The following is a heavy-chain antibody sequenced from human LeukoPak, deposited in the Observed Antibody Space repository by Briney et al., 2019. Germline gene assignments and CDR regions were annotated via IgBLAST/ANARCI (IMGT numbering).Heavy chain of an antibody. CDR2: INHSGST. J-gene: IGHJ4*02. D-gene: IGHD1-26*01. CDR1: GFTFSSHG. Sequence: GSLRLSCAASGFTFSSHGMSWIRQPPGKGLEWIGEINHSGSTNYNPSLKSRVTISVDTSKNQFSLKLSSVTAADTAVYYCARRLRSYPVDYWGQGTLVTVSS. CDR3: ARRLRSYPVDY. V-gene: IGHV4-34*01.